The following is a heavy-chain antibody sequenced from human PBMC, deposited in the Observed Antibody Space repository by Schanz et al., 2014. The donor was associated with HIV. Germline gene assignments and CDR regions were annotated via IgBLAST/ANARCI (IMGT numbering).Heavy chain of an antibody. D-gene: IGHD2-8*01. Sequence: QVQLVQSGAEVKEPWASVKVSCKPYGHIFTGYLMHWVRQAPGQELEWMGWINPNSGATDSAQKFQGRVTMTRDTSISTAFMELSSLRSDDTAVYYCARDTNFVLDVWGQGTTVTVSS. CDR3: ARDTNFVLDV. CDR1: GHIFTGYL. J-gene: IGHJ6*02. V-gene: IGHV1-2*02. CDR2: INPNSGAT.